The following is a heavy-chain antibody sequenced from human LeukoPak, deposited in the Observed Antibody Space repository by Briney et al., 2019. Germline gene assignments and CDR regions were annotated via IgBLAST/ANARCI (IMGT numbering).Heavy chain of an antibody. CDR3: ARVGRGDHTWGSYSFDY. Sequence: SETLSLTCTVSDTSISSYYWSWIRQHPGKGLEWIGYISYTGNTNYNPSLKSLVTISLDTSKTQFSLPLSSVTAADTAVYYCARVGRGDHTWGSYSFDYWGQGTLVTVSS. J-gene: IGHJ4*02. CDR1: DTSISSYY. V-gene: IGHV4-59*01. CDR2: ISYTGNT. D-gene: IGHD3-16*01.